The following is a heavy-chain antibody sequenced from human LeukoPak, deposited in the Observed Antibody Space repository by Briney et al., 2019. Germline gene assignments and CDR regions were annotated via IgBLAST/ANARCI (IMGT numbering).Heavy chain of an antibody. J-gene: IGHJ4*02. CDR1: GFTFSSYA. CDR3: AKDGVLGYDFWSGYYTGYFDY. Sequence: GGSLRLSCAASGFTFSSYAMSWVRQAPGKGLEWVSAISGSGGSTYYADSVKGRFTISRDNSKNTLYLQMNSLRAEATAVYYCAKDGVLGYDFWSGYYTGYFDYWGQGTLVTVSS. CDR2: ISGSGGST. V-gene: IGHV3-23*01. D-gene: IGHD3-3*01.